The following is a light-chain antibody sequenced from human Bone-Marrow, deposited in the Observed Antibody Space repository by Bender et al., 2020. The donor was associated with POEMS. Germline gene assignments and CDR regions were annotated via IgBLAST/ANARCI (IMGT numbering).Light chain of an antibody. CDR3: CSYAPSSTSLFV. CDR2: DVT. V-gene: IGLV2-23*02. Sequence: QSALTQPASVSGSPGQSITISCTGTSSDIGIYNLVSWYQQLPGKAPKLLIYDVTRRPSGVSNRFSGSKSGNTASLTISGLQAEDEADYYCCSYAPSSTSLFVFGTGTKVTVL. CDR1: SSDIGIYNL. J-gene: IGLJ1*01.